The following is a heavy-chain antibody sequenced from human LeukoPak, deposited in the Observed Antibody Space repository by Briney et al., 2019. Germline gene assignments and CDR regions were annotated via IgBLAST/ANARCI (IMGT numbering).Heavy chain of an antibody. D-gene: IGHD1-7*01. CDR2: IRGSGDDT. J-gene: IGHJ1*01. Sequence: GGSLRLSCAASGFTFSSYAMSWVRRAPGKGLEWVSAIRGSGDDTYYADSVKGRFTISRDNSKNTLYLRMNSLRVEDTAVYYCAKAHDDWNYVYFRHWGQGTLVTVSS. V-gene: IGHV3-23*01. CDR1: GFTFSSYA. CDR3: AKAHDDWNYVYFRH.